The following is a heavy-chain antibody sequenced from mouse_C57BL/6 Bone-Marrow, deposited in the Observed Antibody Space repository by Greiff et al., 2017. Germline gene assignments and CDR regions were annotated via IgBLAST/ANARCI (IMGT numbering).Heavy chain of an antibody. V-gene: IGHV7-1*01. CDR3: ARDAFYYGSSDWYFDV. D-gene: IGHD1-1*01. CDR1: GFTFSDFY. J-gene: IGHJ1*03. CDR2: SRNKANDYTT. Sequence: EVQLMESGGGLVQSGRSLRLSCATSGFTFSDFYMEWVRQAPGQGLEWIAASRNKANDYTTEYSASVKGRFIVSRDTSQSILYLQMNALRAEDTAIYYCARDAFYYGSSDWYFDVWGTGTTVTVSS.